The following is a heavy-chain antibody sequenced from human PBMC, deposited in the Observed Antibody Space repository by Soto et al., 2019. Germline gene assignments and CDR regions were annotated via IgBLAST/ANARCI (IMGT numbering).Heavy chain of an antibody. J-gene: IGHJ5*02. Sequence: QLQLQESGPGLVKPSETLSLTCTVSGGSISSSSYYWGWISQPPGKGLEWIGSIYYSGSTYYNPSLKSRVTISVDTSKNQFSLKLSSVTAADTAVYYCARTRAVWFDPWGQGTLVTVYS. V-gene: IGHV4-39*01. CDR3: ARTRAVWFDP. CDR1: GGSISSSSYY. CDR2: IYYSGST. D-gene: IGHD6-19*01.